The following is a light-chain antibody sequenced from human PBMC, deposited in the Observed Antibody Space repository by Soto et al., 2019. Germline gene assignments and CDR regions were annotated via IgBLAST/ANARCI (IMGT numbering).Light chain of an antibody. V-gene: IGKV3-15*01. CDR1: QSVSSN. CDR3: QQYNNWPPIT. Sequence: LVLTQSPGTLSLSPGERATLSCRASQSVSSNLAWYQQKPGQAPRLLIYGASTRATGIPARFSGSGSETEFTLTISSLQSEDFAVYFCQQYNNWPPITFGQGTRLEI. J-gene: IGKJ5*01. CDR2: GAS.